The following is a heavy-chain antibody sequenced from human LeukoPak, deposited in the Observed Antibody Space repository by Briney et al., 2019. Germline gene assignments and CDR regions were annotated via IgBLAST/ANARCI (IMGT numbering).Heavy chain of an antibody. D-gene: IGHD3-22*01. J-gene: IGHJ1*01. V-gene: IGHV3-30*01. Sequence: GGSLRLSCAASGFTFGRYAMHWVCQAPGKGLEWVTVISSDGSNKYYADSVKGRFTISRDNSKNTLYLQTNSLRAEDTAVYYCATARIVVVNSYFQHWGQGTLVTVSS. CDR1: GFTFGRYA. CDR3: ATARIVVVNSYFQH. CDR2: ISSDGSNK.